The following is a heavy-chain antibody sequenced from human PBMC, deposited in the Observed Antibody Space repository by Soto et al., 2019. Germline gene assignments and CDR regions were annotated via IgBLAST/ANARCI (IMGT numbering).Heavy chain of an antibody. J-gene: IGHJ6*02. D-gene: IGHD1-26*01. V-gene: IGHV5-10-1*01. Sequence: GESLKIYCQGSGYSFTTYWIGWVRQMPGKGLEWMGKIDPGDSSTNYSPSFRGHITISVDRSINTAHLQFSSLKAADTAVYYCARLEKWYYNYYGLDVWGQGTMVTVSS. CDR3: ARLEKWYYNYYGLDV. CDR1: GYSFTTYW. CDR2: IDPGDSST.